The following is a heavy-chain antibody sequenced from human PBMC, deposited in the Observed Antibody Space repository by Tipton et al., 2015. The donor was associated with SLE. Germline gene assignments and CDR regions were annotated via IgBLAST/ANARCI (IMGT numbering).Heavy chain of an antibody. D-gene: IGHD5-24*01. J-gene: IGHJ4*02. Sequence: SLRLSCAASGFTFSSYEMNWVRQAPGKGLEWVSYISRSGSTIYYADSVKGRVTISRDNAKNSLYLQMNSLRAEDTAVYYCARGRPMAYYWGQGTLVPVSS. V-gene: IGHV3-48*03. CDR2: ISRSGSTI. CDR3: ARGRPMAYY. CDR1: GFTFSSYE.